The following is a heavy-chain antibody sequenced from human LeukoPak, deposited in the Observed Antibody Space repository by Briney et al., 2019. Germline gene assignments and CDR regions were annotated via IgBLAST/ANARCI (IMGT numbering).Heavy chain of an antibody. CDR3: AKGGAGYCSSTSCLYYFDY. J-gene: IGHJ4*02. V-gene: IGHV3-23*01. CDR1: GFTFSSYA. Sequence: HPGGSLRLSCAASGFTFSSYAMNWVREAPGKGLEWVSTISGSGDSTYYADSVKGRFTIYRDNSKNTLHLQMNSLRAEDTAVYYCAKGGAGYCSSTSCLYYFDYWGQGTLVTVSS. CDR2: ISGSGDST. D-gene: IGHD2-2*01.